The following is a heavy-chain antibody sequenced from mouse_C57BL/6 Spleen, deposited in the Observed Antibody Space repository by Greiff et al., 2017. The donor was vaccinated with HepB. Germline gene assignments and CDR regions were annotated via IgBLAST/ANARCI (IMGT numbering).Heavy chain of an antibody. CDR3: ARELGQGAWFAY. Sequence: EVMLVESGGGLVKPGGSLKLSCAASGFTFSDYGMHWVRQAPEKGLEWVAYISSGSSTNYYADTVKGRFTISRDNAKNTLFLQMTSLRSEDTAMYYCARELGQGAWFAYWGQGTLVTVSA. D-gene: IGHD4-1*01. CDR1: GFTFSDYG. J-gene: IGHJ3*01. V-gene: IGHV5-17*01. CDR2: ISSGSSTN.